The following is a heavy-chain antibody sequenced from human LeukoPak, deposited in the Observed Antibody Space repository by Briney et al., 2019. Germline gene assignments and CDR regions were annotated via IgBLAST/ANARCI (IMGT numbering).Heavy chain of an antibody. CDR3: ARETRIAVAGHYYFDY. V-gene: IGHV4-34*01. CDR2: INHSGNT. J-gene: IGHJ4*02. Sequence: SETLSLTCAVYGGSFSGYYWSWIRQPPGKGLEWIGEINHSGNTNYNPSLKSRVTISVDTSKNQFSLKLGSVTAADTAVYYCARETRIAVAGHYYFDYWGQGTLVTVS. CDR1: GGSFSGYY. D-gene: IGHD6-19*01.